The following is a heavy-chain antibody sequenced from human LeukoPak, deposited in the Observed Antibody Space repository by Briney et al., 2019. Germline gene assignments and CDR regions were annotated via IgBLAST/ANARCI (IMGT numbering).Heavy chain of an antibody. CDR2: ISYDGSNK. V-gene: IGHV3-30*04. CDR1: GFTFSSYA. D-gene: IGHD5-12*01. Sequence: GGSLRLSCAASGFTFSSYAMHWVRQAPGKGLEWVAVISYDGSNKYYADSVKGRFTISRDNAKNSLYLQMNSLRAEDTALYYCAKAIGYSGYEHFDYWGQGTLVTVSS. J-gene: IGHJ4*02. CDR3: AKAIGYSGYEHFDY.